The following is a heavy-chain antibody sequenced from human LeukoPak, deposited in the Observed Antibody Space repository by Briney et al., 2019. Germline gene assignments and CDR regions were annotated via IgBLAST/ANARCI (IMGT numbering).Heavy chain of an antibody. CDR1: AFSLNAYN. J-gene: IGHJ4*02. CDR3: AKDMRGGIVVVPAASWDY. D-gene: IGHD2-2*01. CDR2: ISYTGTYI. V-gene: IGHV3-21*04. Sequence: GGSLRLSRAASAFSLNAYNMNWVRQAPGKGLEWVSSISYTGTYIYYADSVKGRFTISRDNAQNSLYLQMNSLRAEDTAVYYCAKDMRGGIVVVPAASWDYWGQGTLVTVSS.